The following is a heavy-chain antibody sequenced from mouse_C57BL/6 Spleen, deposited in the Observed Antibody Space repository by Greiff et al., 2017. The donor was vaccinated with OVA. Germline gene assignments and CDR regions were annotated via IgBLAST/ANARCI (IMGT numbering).Heavy chain of an antibody. D-gene: IGHD2-3*01. CDR2: IRNKANGYTT. J-gene: IGHJ2*01. CDR3: ARLRRLLPFDY. CDR1: GFPFTDYY. Sequence: EVQLVESGGGLVQPGGSLSLSCAASGFPFTDYYMSWVRQPPGKALEWLGFIRNKANGYTTEYSASVKGRFTISRDNSQSILYLQMNALRAEDSATYYCARLRRLLPFDYWGQGTTLTVSS. V-gene: IGHV7-3*01.